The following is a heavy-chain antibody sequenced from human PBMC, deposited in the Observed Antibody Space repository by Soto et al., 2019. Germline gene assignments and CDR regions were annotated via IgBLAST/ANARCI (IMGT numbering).Heavy chain of an antibody. J-gene: IGHJ4*02. Sequence: QVQLVQSGAEVKKPGASVKLSCRTSGYTFTHYYIHWVRQAPGQGLEWLAIINPASGSTNYAQDFQGRVTLTMDTSTTTVYMELSGLRAEDKAISYCARDLAAGDHWGQGTLVTVSS. D-gene: IGHD6-13*01. CDR2: INPASGST. CDR1: GYTFTHYY. CDR3: ARDLAAGDH. V-gene: IGHV1-46*01.